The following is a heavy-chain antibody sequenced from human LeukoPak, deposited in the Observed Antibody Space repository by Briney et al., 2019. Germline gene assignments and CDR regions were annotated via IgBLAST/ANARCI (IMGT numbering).Heavy chain of an antibody. Sequence: SQTLSLTCAISGGSVSNNRAAWNWIRQSPSRGLEWLGRTYYRSRWDNDYAVSVKSRITINPDTSKNQVSLQLNSVTPEDTAVYYCTRDATRTGWFDPWGQGTLVTVSS. J-gene: IGHJ5*02. CDR3: TRDATRTGWFDP. D-gene: IGHD1-14*01. CDR2: TYYRSRWDN. CDR1: GGSVSNNRAA. V-gene: IGHV6-1*01.